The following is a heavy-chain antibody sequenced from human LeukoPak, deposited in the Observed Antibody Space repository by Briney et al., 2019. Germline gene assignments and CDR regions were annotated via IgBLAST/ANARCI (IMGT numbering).Heavy chain of an antibody. CDR1: GFTFSSYA. CDR2: ISYDGSNK. J-gene: IGHJ5*02. Sequence: GGSLRLSCAASGFTFSSYAMHWVRRAPGKGLEWVAVISYDGSNKYYADSVKGRFTISRDNSKNTLYLQMNSLRAEDTAVYYCARDREQLVLNWFDPWGQGTLVTVSS. CDR3: ARDREQLVLNWFDP. V-gene: IGHV3-30*04. D-gene: IGHD6-6*01.